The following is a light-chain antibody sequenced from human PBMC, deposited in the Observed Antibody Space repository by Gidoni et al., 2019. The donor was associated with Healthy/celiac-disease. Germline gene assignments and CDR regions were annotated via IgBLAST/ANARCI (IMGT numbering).Light chain of an antibody. CDR2: GAS. Sequence: VLPPSPGTLSLSPGERATLSCRASQSVSSSYLAWYQQKPGQAPRLLIYGASSRATGIPDRFSGSGSGTDFTLTSSRLEPEDFAVYYCQQYGSSPYTFGQGTKLEIK. CDR1: QSVSSSY. CDR3: QQYGSSPYT. V-gene: IGKV3-20*01. J-gene: IGKJ2*01.